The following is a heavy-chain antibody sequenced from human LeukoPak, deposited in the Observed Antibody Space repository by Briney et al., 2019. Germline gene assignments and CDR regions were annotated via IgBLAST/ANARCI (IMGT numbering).Heavy chain of an antibody. CDR3: ARVESSWYIEK. CDR2: IYYSGST. V-gene: IGHV4-61*05. CDR1: GGSISSSSYY. Sequence: SETLSLTCTVSGGSISSSSYYWGWIRQPPGKGLEWIGYIYYSGSTNYNPSLKSRVTISVDTSKNQFSLKLSSVTAADTAVNYCARVESSWYIEKWGQGTLVTVSS. D-gene: IGHD6-13*01. J-gene: IGHJ4*02.